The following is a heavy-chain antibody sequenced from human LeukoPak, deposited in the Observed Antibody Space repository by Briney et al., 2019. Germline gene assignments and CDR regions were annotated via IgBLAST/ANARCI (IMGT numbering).Heavy chain of an antibody. J-gene: IGHJ4*02. CDR2: IRYDGSNK. V-gene: IGHV3-30*02. CDR3: AKDVYYDSSGYCLDY. CDR1: GFTFSSYG. Sequence: GSLRLSCAASGFTFSSYGMHWVRQAPGKGLEWVAFIRYDGSNKYYADSVKGRFTISRGNSKNTLYLQMNSLRAEDTAVYYCAKDVYYDSSGYCLDYWGQGTLVTVSS. D-gene: IGHD3-22*01.